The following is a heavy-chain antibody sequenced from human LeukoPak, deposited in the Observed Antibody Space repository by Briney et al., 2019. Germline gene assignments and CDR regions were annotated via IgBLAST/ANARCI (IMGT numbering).Heavy chain of an antibody. V-gene: IGHV4-59*01. J-gene: IGHJ4*02. CDR3: AREAHIVVVTASAYFDY. CDR1: GGSISSYY. CDR2: IYYSGST. D-gene: IGHD2-21*02. Sequence: SETLSLTCTVSGGSISSYYWSWIRQPSGKGLEWIGYIYYSGSTNYNPSLKSRVTISVDTSKNQFSLKLSSVTAADTAVYYCAREAHIVVVTASAYFDYWGQGTLVTVSS.